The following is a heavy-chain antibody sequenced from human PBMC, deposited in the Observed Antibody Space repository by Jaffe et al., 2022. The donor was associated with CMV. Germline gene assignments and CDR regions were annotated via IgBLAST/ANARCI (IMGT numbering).Heavy chain of an antibody. V-gene: IGHV3-30*18. J-gene: IGHJ4*02. CDR2: ISYDGSNK. Sequence: QVQLVESGGGVVQPGRSLRLSCAASGFTFSSYGMHWVRQAPGKGLEWVAVISYDGSNKYYADSVKGRFTISRDNSKNTLYLQMNSLRAEDTAVYYCAKDLSSGWQLYTDYWGQGTLVTVSS. D-gene: IGHD6-19*01. CDR1: GFTFSSYG. CDR3: AKDLSSGWQLYTDY.